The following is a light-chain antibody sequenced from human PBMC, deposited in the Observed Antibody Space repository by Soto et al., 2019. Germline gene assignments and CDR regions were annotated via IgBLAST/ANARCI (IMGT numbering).Light chain of an antibody. V-gene: IGKV3-20*01. CDR3: QQYGSSPWT. Sequence: EIVLTQSPGTLSLSPGERATLSCRASQSVSSSYLAWYQQKPGQAPRLLIYGASSRATGIPDRFSGSWSGTDFTLTISRLETEDFAVYYCQQYGSSPWTCGQGTKVEIK. CDR2: GAS. CDR1: QSVSSSY. J-gene: IGKJ1*01.